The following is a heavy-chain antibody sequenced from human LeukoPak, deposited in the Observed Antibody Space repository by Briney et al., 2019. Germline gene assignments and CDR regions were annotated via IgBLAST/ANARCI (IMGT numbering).Heavy chain of an antibody. Sequence: PAGSLSLSCAVSRFFLSKYAMSWVRQAPGKGLEWVSRISGSGVYTYYADPVKGRFTVSKDNSKSTLYLQINSLRAEDTAVYYCAKPYGLESGTSNYAFTMWGQGTMVTVSS. CDR1: RFFLSKYA. J-gene: IGHJ3*02. CDR3: AKPYGLESGTSNYAFTM. D-gene: IGHD1-26*01. V-gene: IGHV3-23*01. CDR2: ISGSGVYT.